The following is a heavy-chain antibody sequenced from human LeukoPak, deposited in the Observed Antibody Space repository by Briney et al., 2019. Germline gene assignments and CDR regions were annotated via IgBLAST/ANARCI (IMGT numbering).Heavy chain of an antibody. CDR3: ARAGVLMYYYDSSGYPDAFDI. CDR2: IYYGGST. CDR1: GGSISSYY. J-gene: IGHJ3*02. V-gene: IGHV4-59*01. D-gene: IGHD3-22*01. Sequence: SETLSLTCTVSGGSISSYYWSWIRQPPGEGLEWIGYIYYGGSTNYNPSLKSRVTISVDTSKNQFSLKLSSVTAADTAVYYCARAGVLMYYYDSSGYPDAFDIWGQGTMVTVSS.